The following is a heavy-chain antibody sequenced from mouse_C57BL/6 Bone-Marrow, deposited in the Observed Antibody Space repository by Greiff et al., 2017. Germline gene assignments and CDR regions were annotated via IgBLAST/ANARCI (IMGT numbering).Heavy chain of an antibody. D-gene: IGHD1-1*02. CDR2: ISDGGSYT. CDR1: GFTFSSYA. J-gene: IGHJ4*01. CDR3: ARGGGYAMDY. V-gene: IGHV5-4*03. Sequence: EVKLVESGGGLVKPGGSLKLSCAASGFTFSSYAMSWVRQTPEKRLEWVATISDGGSYTYYPDNVQGRFTISRDNAKNNLYLQMSHLKSEDTAMYYCARGGGYAMDYWGQGTSVTVSS.